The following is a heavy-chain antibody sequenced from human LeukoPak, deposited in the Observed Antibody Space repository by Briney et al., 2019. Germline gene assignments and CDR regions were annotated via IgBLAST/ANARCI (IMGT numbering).Heavy chain of an antibody. CDR1: GFTFSSYG. Sequence: QPGGSLRLSCAASGFTFSSYGMHRVRQAPGKGLEWVAVISYDGSNKYYADSVKGRFTISRDNSKNTLYLQMNSLRAEDTAVYCCXKGLTQGSRYYYGMDVWGQGTTVTVSS. V-gene: IGHV3-30*18. CDR2: ISYDGSNK. J-gene: IGHJ6*02. D-gene: IGHD3-9*01. CDR3: XKGLTQGSRYYYGMDV.